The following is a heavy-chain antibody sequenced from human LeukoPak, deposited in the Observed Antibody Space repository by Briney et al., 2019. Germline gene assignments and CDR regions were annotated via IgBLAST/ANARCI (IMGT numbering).Heavy chain of an antibody. CDR2: VYSGGST. CDR3: ARDLGWDNITSFHF. V-gene: IGHV3-66*02. J-gene: IGHJ4*02. D-gene: IGHD1-26*01. CDR1: GFSTYSNY. Sequence: GGSLRLSCVASGFSTYSNYMSWVRQPPGKGLEWVSVVYSGGSTNHAESVRGRFIVSRDLSRNTIYLQMNDLRPEDTAVYYCARDLGWDNITSFHFWGQGVLVTISS.